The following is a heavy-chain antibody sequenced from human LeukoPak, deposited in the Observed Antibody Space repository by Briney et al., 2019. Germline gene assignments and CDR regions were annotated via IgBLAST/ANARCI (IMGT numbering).Heavy chain of an antibody. Sequence: ASVKVSCKASGYTFTSYAMHWVRQAPGQRLEWMGWISAYNGNTNYAQKLQGRVTMTTDTSTSTAYMELRSLRSDDTAVYYCARLRYCSSTSCYTFDYWGQGTLVTVSS. CDR2: ISAYNGNT. V-gene: IGHV1-18*01. CDR3: ARLRYCSSTSCYTFDY. J-gene: IGHJ4*02. CDR1: GYTFTSYA. D-gene: IGHD2-2*02.